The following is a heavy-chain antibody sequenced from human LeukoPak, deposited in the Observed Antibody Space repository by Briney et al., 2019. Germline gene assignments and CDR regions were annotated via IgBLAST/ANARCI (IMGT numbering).Heavy chain of an antibody. CDR2: IHPNSGGT. D-gene: IGHD1-26*01. Sequence: ASVKVSCKASGYTFTGYYIHWVRQAPGQGLEWMGWIHPNSGGTKYAQKFQGRVTMTRDTSINTVYMELSGLRTDDTAVYYCARTSGSYPYDAFDIWGQGTMVTVSS. CDR3: ARTSGSYPYDAFDI. J-gene: IGHJ3*02. CDR1: GYTFTGYY. V-gene: IGHV1-2*02.